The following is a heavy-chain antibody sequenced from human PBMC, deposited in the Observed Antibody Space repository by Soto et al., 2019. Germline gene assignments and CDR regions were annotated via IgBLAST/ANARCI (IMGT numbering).Heavy chain of an antibody. CDR3: TRLLRDGYNDDAFDI. CDR1: GFTFSGSA. J-gene: IGHJ3*02. Sequence: GGSLRISCAASGFTFSGSAMHWVRQASGKGLEWVGRIRSKANSYATAYAASVKGRFTISRDDSKNTAYLQMNSLKTEDTAVYYCTRLLRDGYNDDAFDIWGQGTMVTVSS. CDR2: IRSKANSYAT. D-gene: IGHD5-12*01. V-gene: IGHV3-73*01.